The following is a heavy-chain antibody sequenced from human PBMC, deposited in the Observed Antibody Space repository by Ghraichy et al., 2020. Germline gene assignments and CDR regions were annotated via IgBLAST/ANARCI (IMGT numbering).Heavy chain of an antibody. CDR2: IYYSGST. CDR3: ARDGSSVYDWSIGMDV. D-gene: IGHD5/OR15-5a*01. V-gene: IGHV4-39*07. CDR1: GGSISSSSFY. J-gene: IGHJ6*02. Sequence: SCTVSGGSISSSSFYWGWIRQPPGKGLEWIGSIYYSGSTYYNPSLKSRVTISVDTSKNQFCLKLSSLTAADTTVYYCARDGSSVYDWSIGMDVWGQGTTVAVSS.